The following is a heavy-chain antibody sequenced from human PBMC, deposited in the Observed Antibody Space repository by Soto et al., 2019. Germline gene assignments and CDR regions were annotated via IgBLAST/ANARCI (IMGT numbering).Heavy chain of an antibody. CDR3: ARIAAAGRYYYYYGMDV. Sequence: SETLSLTCTVSGGSVSSSSYYWGWVRQPPGKGLEWIGSVYYSGSTYYNPSLKSRVTISVDTSKNQFSLKLSSVTAADTAVYYCARIAAAGRYYYYYGMDVWGQGTTVTVSS. D-gene: IGHD6-13*01. J-gene: IGHJ6*02. CDR2: VYYSGST. CDR1: GGSVSSSSYY. V-gene: IGHV4-39*01.